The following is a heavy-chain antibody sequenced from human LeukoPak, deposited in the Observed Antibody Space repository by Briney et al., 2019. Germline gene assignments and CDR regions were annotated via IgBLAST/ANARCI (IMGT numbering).Heavy chain of an antibody. CDR1: GGSINNYY. CDR3: ARANYGGNSGFDY. V-gene: IGHV4-59*08. D-gene: IGHD4-23*01. Sequence: SETLSLTCTVSGGSINNYYWSWIRQPPGKGLEWIGYIYYSGSTYYNPSLKSRVTISVDTSKNQFSLKLSSVTAADTAVYYCARANYGGNSGFDYWGQGTLVTVSS. CDR2: IYYSGST. J-gene: IGHJ4*02.